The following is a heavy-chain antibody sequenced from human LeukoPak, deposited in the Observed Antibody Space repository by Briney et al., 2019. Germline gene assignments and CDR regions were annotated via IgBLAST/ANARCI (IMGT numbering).Heavy chain of an antibody. Sequence: GGSLRLSCAASGFTVSSYAMHWVRQAPGKGLEWVAVISYDGSNKYYADSVKGRFTISRDNSKNTLYLQMNSLRAEDTAVYYCARDYYDSSGYYSSPKDYWGQGTLVTVSS. V-gene: IGHV3-30-3*01. CDR3: ARDYYDSSGYYSSPKDY. J-gene: IGHJ4*02. CDR2: ISYDGSNK. CDR1: GFTVSSYA. D-gene: IGHD3-22*01.